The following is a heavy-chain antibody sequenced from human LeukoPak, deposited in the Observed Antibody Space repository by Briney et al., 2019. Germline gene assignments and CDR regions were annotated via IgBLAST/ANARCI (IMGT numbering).Heavy chain of an antibody. V-gene: IGHV4-61*02. CDR3: ARNDILTGYCFDY. Sequence: TLSLTCTVSGGSISSGSYFWSWIRQPAGKGLEWIGRIYTSGSTNYNPSLKSRVTISVDTSKNQFSLKLSSVTAADTAVYYCARNDILTGYCFDYWGQGTLVTVSS. CDR1: GGSISSGSYF. J-gene: IGHJ4*02. CDR2: IYTSGST. D-gene: IGHD3-9*01.